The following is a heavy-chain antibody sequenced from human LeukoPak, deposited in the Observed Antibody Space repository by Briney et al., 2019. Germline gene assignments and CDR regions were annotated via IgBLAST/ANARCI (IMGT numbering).Heavy chain of an antibody. CDR3: ARGLVYYGSGPESYFDY. J-gene: IGHJ4*02. Sequence: PSETLSLTCTVSGGSISSYYWSWIRQPAGKGLEWIGRIYTSGSTNYNPYLKSRVTMSVDTSKNQFSLKLSSVTAADTAVYYCARGLVYYGSGPESYFDYWGQGTLVTVSS. CDR1: GGSISSYY. D-gene: IGHD3-10*01. CDR2: IYTSGST. V-gene: IGHV4-4*07.